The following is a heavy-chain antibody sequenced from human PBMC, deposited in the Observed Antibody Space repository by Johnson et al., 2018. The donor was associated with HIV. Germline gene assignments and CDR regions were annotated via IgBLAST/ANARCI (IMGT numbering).Heavy chain of an antibody. J-gene: IGHJ3*02. Sequence: QVQLVESGGGVVQPGGSLRLSCAASGFTFSSYGMHWVRQAPGTGLEWVAFIRYDGSNKYYADSVTGRFTISRDNSKNTLYLQMNSLRAEDTAVYYCAKDQYCGGDCYPDAFDIWGQGTMVTVSS. D-gene: IGHD2-21*02. CDR3: AKDQYCGGDCYPDAFDI. V-gene: IGHV3-30*02. CDR2: IRYDGSNK. CDR1: GFTFSSYG.